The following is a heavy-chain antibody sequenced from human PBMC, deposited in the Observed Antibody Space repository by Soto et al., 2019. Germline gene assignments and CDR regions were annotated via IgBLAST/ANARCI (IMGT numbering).Heavy chain of an antibody. D-gene: IGHD2-2*01. Sequence: ASVKVSCKASGYTFSTYAVHWVRQAPGQRPEWMGWINPGNSNTKYSQKLQGRFTMTRDTSASTAYMELSSLRSEDTALYYCAREYCTSTSCYSYFDPWGQGTLVTVSS. CDR1: GYTFSTYA. CDR3: AREYCTSTSCYSYFDP. J-gene: IGHJ5*02. CDR2: INPGNSNT. V-gene: IGHV1-3*01.